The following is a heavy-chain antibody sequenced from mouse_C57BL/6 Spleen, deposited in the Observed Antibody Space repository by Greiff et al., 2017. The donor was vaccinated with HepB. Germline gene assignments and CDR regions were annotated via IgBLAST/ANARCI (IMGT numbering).Heavy chain of an antibody. D-gene: IGHD1-1*01. CDR2: IYPGNSDT. CDR3: TRWSTTVVAEAMDY. V-gene: IGHV1-5*01. CDR1: GYTFTSYW. Sequence: VQLQQSGTVLARPGASVKMSCKTSGYTFTSYWMHWVKQRPGQGLEWIGAIYPGNSDTSYNQKFKGKAKLTAVTSASTAYMEISSLTNEDSAVYYCTRWSTTVVAEAMDYWGQGTSVTVSS. J-gene: IGHJ4*01.